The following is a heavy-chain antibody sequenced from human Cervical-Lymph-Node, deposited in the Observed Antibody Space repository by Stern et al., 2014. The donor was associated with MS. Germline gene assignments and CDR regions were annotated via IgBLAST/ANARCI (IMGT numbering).Heavy chain of an antibody. D-gene: IGHD3-3*01. CDR2: INSDGSST. V-gene: IGHV3-74*02. CDR3: ARSYDFWSGYPADY. CDR1: GFTFSSYW. Sequence: EVQLVASGGGLVQPGGSLRLSCAASGFTFSSYWMHWVRQAPGKGLVWVSRINSDGSSTSYADSVKGRFTISRDNAKNTLYLQMNSLRAEDTAVYYCARSYDFWSGYPADYWGQGTLVTVSS. J-gene: IGHJ4*02.